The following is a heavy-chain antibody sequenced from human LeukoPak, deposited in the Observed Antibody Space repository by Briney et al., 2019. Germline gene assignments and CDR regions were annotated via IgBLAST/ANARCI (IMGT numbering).Heavy chain of an antibody. J-gene: IGHJ4*02. CDR2: ISGDGGST. CDR3: AKDISRNFVVVPAADY. V-gene: IGHV3-43*02. Sequence: GGSLRLSCAASGFTFDDYAMHWVRQPPGKSLEWVSLISGDGGSTYYADSVKGRFIVSRDNSKNSLYLQMNSLRTEDTALYYCAKDISRNFVVVPAADYWGQGTLVTVSS. CDR1: GFTFDDYA. D-gene: IGHD2-2*01.